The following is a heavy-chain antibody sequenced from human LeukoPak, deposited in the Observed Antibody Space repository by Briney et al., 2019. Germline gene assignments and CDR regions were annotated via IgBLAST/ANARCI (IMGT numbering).Heavy chain of an antibody. CDR1: GFTFDDYA. CDR2: ISWNSGSI. Sequence: GGSLRLPCAASGFTFDDYAMHWVRQAPGKGLEWVSGISWNSGSIGYADSVKGRFTISRDNAKNSLYLQMNSLRAEDTALYYCAKEEYYYDSSGYYPGYYYGMDVWGQGTTVTVSS. CDR3: AKEEYYYDSSGYYPGYYYGMDV. D-gene: IGHD3-22*01. J-gene: IGHJ6*02. V-gene: IGHV3-9*01.